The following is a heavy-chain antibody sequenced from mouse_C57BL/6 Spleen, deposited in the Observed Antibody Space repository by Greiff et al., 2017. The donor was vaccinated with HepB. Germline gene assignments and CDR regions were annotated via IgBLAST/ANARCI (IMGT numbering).Heavy chain of an antibody. V-gene: IGHV1-18*01. CDR2: INPNNGGT. CDR3: ARRVGTSDYFDY. Sequence: EVQLQESGPELVKPGASVKIPCKASGYTFTDYNMDWVKQSHGKSLEWIGDINPNNGGTIYNQKFKGKATLTVDKSSSTAYMELRSLTSEDTAVYYCARRVGTSDYFDYWGQGTTLTVSS. CDR1: GYTFTDYN. D-gene: IGHD1-1*01. J-gene: IGHJ2*01.